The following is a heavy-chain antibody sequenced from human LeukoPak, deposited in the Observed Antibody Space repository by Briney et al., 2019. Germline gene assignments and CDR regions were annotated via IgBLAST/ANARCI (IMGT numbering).Heavy chain of an antibody. D-gene: IGHD2-2*01. CDR2: ISSSSSYI. CDR3: AREGYCTSSICYATY. J-gene: IGHJ4*02. CDR1: GFIFSSYS. V-gene: IGHV3-21*01. Sequence: PGGSLRLSCAASGFIFSSYSMNWVRQAPGKGLEWVSSISSSSSYIYYADSLKGRFIIYRDNAKHSLYLQMTSLRAEDTAVYYCAREGYCTSSICYATYWGQGTLVTVSS.